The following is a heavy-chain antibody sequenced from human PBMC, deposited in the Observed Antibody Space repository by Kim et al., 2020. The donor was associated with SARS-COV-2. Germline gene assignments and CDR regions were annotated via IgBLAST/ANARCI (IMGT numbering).Heavy chain of an antibody. D-gene: IGHD2-2*01. CDR3: ARGNVGDIVVVPAAGGAFDI. V-gene: IGHV4-34*01. Sequence: RVTISVDTSKNQFSLKLSSVTAADTAVYYCARGNVGDIVVVPAAGGAFDIWGQGTMVTVSS. J-gene: IGHJ3*02.